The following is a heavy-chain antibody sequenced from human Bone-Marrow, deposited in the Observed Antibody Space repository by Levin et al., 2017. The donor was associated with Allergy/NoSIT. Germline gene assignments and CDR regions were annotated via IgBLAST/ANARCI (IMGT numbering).Heavy chain of an antibody. J-gene: IGHJ4*02. CDR3: AKGSLLLWFGELTPLLLNGFLFDY. V-gene: IGHV3-30*18. D-gene: IGHD3-10*01. CDR2: ISYDGSNK. Sequence: GGSLRLSCAASGFTFSSYGMHWVRQAPGKGLEWVAVISYDGSNKYYADSVKGRFTISRDNSKNTLYLQMNSLRAEDTAVYYCAKGSLLLWFGELTPLLLNGFLFDYWGQGTLVTVSS. CDR1: GFTFSSYG.